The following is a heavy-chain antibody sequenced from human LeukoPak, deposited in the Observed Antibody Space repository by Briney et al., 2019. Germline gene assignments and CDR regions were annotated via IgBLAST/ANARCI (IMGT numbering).Heavy chain of an antibody. D-gene: IGHD6-19*01. CDR1: GFTFSSYG. CDR2: ISYDGSNK. Sequence: GGSLRLSCAASGFTFSSYGMYWVRQAPGKGLEWVAIISYDGSNKYYGDSVKGRFTISRDNSKNTLYLQMNSLRVEDTAVYYCAKEISSGWYGSHYGMDVWGQGTTVTVSS. J-gene: IGHJ6*02. CDR3: AKEISSGWYGSHYGMDV. V-gene: IGHV3-30*18.